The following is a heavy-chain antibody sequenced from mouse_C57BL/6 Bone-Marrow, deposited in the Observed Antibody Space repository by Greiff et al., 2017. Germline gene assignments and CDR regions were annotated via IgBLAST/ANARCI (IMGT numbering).Heavy chain of an antibody. CDR2: ISDGGSYP. Sequence: EVQLQESGGGLVKPGGSLKLSCAASGFTFSSYAMSWVRQTPETRLEWVAPISDGGSYPYSPANVKGRFTISSENAKNNLYLQMSHLKAEDTAMYYCARGVRYYAMDYWGQGTSVTVSS. CDR1: GFTFSSYA. CDR3: ARGVRYYAMDY. J-gene: IGHJ4*01. V-gene: IGHV5-4*01. D-gene: IGHD2-14*01.